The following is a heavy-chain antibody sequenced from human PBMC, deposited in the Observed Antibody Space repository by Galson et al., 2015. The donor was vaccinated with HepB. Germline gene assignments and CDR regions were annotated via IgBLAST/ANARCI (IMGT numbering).Heavy chain of an antibody. J-gene: IGHJ3*02. V-gene: IGHV3-33*01. CDR1: GFTFSSYG. CDR3: ATLTTNTDAFDI. Sequence: SLRLSCAASGFTFSSYGMHWVRQAPGKGLEWVAVIWYDGSNKYYADSVKGRFTISRDNSKNTLYLQMNSLRAEDTAVYYCATLTTNTDAFDIWGRGTMVTVSS. CDR2: IWYDGSNK. D-gene: IGHD4/OR15-4a*01.